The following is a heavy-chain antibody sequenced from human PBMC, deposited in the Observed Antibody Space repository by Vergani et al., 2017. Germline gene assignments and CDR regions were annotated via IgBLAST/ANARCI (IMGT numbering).Heavy chain of an antibody. CDR1: GGTFSSYA. V-gene: IGHV1-69*09. CDR2: IIPILGIA. J-gene: IGHJ3*02. CDR3: ARTYYYGSGSYYAFDI. D-gene: IGHD3-10*01. Sequence: VQLVQSGAEVKKPGSSVKVSCKASGGTFSSYAISWVRQAPGQGLEWMGRIIPILGIANYAQKFQGRVTITADKSTSTAYMELSSLRSEDTAVYYCARTYYYGSGSYYAFDIWGQGTMVTVSS.